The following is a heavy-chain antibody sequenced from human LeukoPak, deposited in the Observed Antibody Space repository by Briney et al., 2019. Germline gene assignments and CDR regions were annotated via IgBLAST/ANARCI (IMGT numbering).Heavy chain of an antibody. Sequence: GGSLRLSCAASGSTFNDFIMQWVRQVPGKSLEWVALISGDGATTDYASSVEGRFTISRDNTQNSLFLEMNNLGTEDTALYYCAKNGLGGHGIFAGRGSPYYYYYLDVWGKGTTVIVS. CDR3: AKNGLGGHGIFAGRGSPYYYYYLDV. J-gene: IGHJ6*03. V-gene: IGHV3-43*01. D-gene: IGHD5-12*01. CDR2: ISGDGATT. CDR1: GSTFNDFI.